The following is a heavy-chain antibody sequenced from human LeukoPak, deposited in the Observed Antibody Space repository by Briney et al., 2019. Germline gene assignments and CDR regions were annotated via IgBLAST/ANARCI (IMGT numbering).Heavy chain of an antibody. CDR2: IKQDGSEE. Sequence: PGGSLRLSCVAFGFTFPNYWMSWVGQVPGKGLEWVANIKQDGSEELYADSVRGRYTISRDNAKNSLYLQMNSLRAEDTAVYHCARGYSYGLAPIDYWGQGTLVSVSS. CDR3: ARGYSYGLAPIDY. CDR1: GFTFPNYW. D-gene: IGHD5-18*01. V-gene: IGHV3-7*01. J-gene: IGHJ4*02.